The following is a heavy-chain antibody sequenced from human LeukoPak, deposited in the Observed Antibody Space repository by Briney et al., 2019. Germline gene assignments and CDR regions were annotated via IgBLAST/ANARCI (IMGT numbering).Heavy chain of an antibody. D-gene: IGHD2-2*01. Sequence: GGSLRLSCAASGFTFSSYSMNWVRQAPGKGLEWVSSISSSSSYIYYADSVKGRFTISRDNSKNTLYLQMNSLRAEDTAVYYCAKVPHVVVPADDYWGQGTLVTVSS. J-gene: IGHJ4*02. V-gene: IGHV3-21*04. CDR1: GFTFSSYS. CDR2: ISSSSSYI. CDR3: AKVPHVVVPADDY.